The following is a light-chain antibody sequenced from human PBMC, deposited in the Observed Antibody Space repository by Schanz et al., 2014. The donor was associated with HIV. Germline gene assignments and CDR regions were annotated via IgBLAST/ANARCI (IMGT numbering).Light chain of an antibody. CDR1: QSINNY. J-gene: IGKJ4*01. CDR2: QVS. CDR3: QQPASYPLT. V-gene: IGKV1-39*01. Sequence: DIQMTQSPSSLSASVGDRVTITCRASQSINNYLNWYQQKPGKAPNLLIYQVSTLESGVPSRFSGSGSGTDFTLTINSLQPDDLATYYCQQPASYPLTFGGGTKVEIK.